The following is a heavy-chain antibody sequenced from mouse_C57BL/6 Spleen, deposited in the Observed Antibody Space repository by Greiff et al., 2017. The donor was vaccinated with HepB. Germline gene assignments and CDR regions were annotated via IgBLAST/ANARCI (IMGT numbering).Heavy chain of an antibody. V-gene: IGHV7-3*01. J-gene: IGHJ2*01. CDR2: IRNKANGYTT. CDR3: ARPSDYYGSGAFDY. Sequence: EVQLVESGGGLVQPGGSLSLSCAASGFTFTDYYMSWVRQPPGKALEWLGFIRNKANGYTTEYSASVKGRFTISRDNSQSILYLQMNALRAEDSATYYCARPSDYYGSGAFDYWGQGTTLTVSS. D-gene: IGHD1-1*01. CDR1: GFTFTDYY.